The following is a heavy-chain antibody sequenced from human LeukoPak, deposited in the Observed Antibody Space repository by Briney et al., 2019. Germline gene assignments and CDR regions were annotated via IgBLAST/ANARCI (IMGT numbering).Heavy chain of an antibody. Sequence: SETLSLTCAVYGGSFSGYYWSWIRQPPGKGLEWIGEINHSGSTNYNPSLKSRVTISVDTSKNQFSLKLSSVTAADTAVYYCALRSGWSRNRWFDPWGQGTLVTVSS. CDR2: INHSGST. V-gene: IGHV4-34*01. D-gene: IGHD6-19*01. J-gene: IGHJ5*02. CDR3: ALRSGWSRNRWFDP. CDR1: GGSFSGYY.